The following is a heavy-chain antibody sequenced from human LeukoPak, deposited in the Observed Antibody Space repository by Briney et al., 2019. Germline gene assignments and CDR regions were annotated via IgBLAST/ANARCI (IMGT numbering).Heavy chain of an antibody. V-gene: IGHV3-15*01. CDR3: AKGRNSVDIVWAFDI. Sequence: GGSLRLSCAASGFTFSNAWMSWVRQAPGKGLEWVGRIKSKTDGGTTDYAAPVKGRFTISRDDSTNTLYLQMNSLRAEDTAVYYCAKGRNSVDIVWAFDIWGQGTMVTVSS. CDR2: IKSKTDGGTT. J-gene: IGHJ3*02. D-gene: IGHD5-12*01. CDR1: GFTFSNAW.